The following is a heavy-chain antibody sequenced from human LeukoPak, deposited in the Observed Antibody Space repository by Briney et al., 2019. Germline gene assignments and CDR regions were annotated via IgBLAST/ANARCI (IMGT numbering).Heavy chain of an antibody. Sequence: GRSLRLSCAASGFTFSSYGMHWVRQAPGKGLEWVAVISYDGSNKYYADSVKGRFTISRDNTKNTLYLQMNSLRPEDAAVYYCAKDVEYSSGWYEGGSFHYWGQGILVTVSS. CDR3: AKDVEYSSGWYEGGSFHY. V-gene: IGHV3-30*18. D-gene: IGHD6-19*01. CDR2: ISYDGSNK. J-gene: IGHJ4*02. CDR1: GFTFSSYG.